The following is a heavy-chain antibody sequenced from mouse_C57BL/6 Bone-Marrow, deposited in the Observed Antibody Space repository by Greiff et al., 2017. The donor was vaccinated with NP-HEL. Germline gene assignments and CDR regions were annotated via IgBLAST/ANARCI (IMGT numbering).Heavy chain of an antibody. CDR3: TREYYGSSYEMDY. Sequence: VQVVESGAELVRPGASVTLSCKASGYTFTDYEMHWVKQTPVHGLEWIGAIDPETGGTAYNQKFKGKAILTADKSSSTAYLELRSLTSEDSAVYYCTREYYGSSYEMDYWGQGTSVTVSS. J-gene: IGHJ4*01. V-gene: IGHV1-15*01. CDR1: GYTFTDYE. D-gene: IGHD1-1*01. CDR2: IDPETGGT.